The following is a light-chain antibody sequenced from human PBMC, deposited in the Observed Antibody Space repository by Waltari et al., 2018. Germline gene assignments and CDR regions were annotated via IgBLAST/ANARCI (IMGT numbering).Light chain of an antibody. CDR2: GAS. J-gene: IGKJ4*01. CDR3: HQYDASALS. CDR1: QNVPNNY. V-gene: IGKV3-20*01. Sequence: EIVLTQSPGTLSLSPGDRATLSCRASQNVPNNYLAWYQQKPGQAPSRLIYGASSTATGVPDRCQGSGSCTDFTLTISRLEAEDFAVEYCHQYDASALSFGGGTKVEIK.